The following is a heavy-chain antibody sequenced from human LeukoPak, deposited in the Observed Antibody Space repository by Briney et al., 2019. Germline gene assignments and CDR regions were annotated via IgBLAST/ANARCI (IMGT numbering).Heavy chain of an antibody. Sequence: PGRSLRLSCAASGFTFDDYAMHWVRQAPGKGLEWVSGISWNSGSIGYADSVKGRFTISRDNAKNSLYLQMSSLRAEDTALYYCAKDMGGGYSSGWYGIDYWGQGTLVTVSS. V-gene: IGHV3-9*01. D-gene: IGHD6-19*01. J-gene: IGHJ4*02. CDR1: GFTFDDYA. CDR2: ISWNSGSI. CDR3: AKDMGGGYSSGWYGIDY.